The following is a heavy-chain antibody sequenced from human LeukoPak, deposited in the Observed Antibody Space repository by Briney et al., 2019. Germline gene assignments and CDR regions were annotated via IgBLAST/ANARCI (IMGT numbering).Heavy chain of an antibody. V-gene: IGHV3-21*01. Sequence: KPGGSLRLSCVASGFTFSSYSMNWVRQAPGKGLEWVSSISSSSSYIYYADSVKGRFTISRDNAKNSLYLQMNSLRAEDTAVYYCAREGVVVIGFDYWGQGTLVTVSS. J-gene: IGHJ4*02. CDR3: AREGVVVIGFDY. D-gene: IGHD3-22*01. CDR2: ISSSSSYI. CDR1: GFTFSSYS.